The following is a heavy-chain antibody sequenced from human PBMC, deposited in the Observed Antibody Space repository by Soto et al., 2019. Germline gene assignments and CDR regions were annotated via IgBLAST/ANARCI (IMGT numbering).Heavy chain of an antibody. J-gene: IGHJ4*02. CDR2: IYYSGRT. V-gene: IGHV4-39*01. CDR3: ARRRLESYFDY. Sequence: QLHLQESGPGLVKPSETLSLTCTVSGGSISSSSYYWGWIRQPPGMGLACIGRIYYSGRTYYNPAHRRRVTISLDTSKNQFSLKLSSVTAADTAVDYCARRRLESYFDYWGQGTLVTVSS. D-gene: IGHD3-3*01. CDR1: GGSISSSSYY.